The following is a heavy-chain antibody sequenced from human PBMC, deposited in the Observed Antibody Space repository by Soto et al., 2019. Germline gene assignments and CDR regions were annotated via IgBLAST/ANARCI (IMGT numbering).Heavy chain of an antibody. Sequence: GGSLRLSCAASGCTFSSYAMSWVRQAPGKGLEWVSAISGSGGSTYYADSVKGRFTISRDNSKNTLYLQMNSLRAEDTAVYYCAKGLSPDNDYVWGSYRPDAFDIWGQGTMVTVSS. V-gene: IGHV3-23*01. J-gene: IGHJ3*02. D-gene: IGHD3-16*02. CDR1: GCTFSSYA. CDR3: AKGLSPDNDYVWGSYRPDAFDI. CDR2: ISGSGGST.